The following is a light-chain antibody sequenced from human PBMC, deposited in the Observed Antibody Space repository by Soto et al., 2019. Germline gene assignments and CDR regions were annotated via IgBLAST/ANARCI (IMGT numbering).Light chain of an antibody. CDR2: AAS. CDR3: QQLNSYPRT. V-gene: IGKV1-9*01. CDR1: QGISSY. J-gene: IGKJ4*01. Sequence: DIQLTQSPSFLSASVGDRVTITCRASQGISSYLAWYQQKPGKAPKLLIYAASTLQSGVPSRFSGSGSGTEFTLTISSLQPEDVATYYGQQLNSYPRTFGGGTKVEIK.